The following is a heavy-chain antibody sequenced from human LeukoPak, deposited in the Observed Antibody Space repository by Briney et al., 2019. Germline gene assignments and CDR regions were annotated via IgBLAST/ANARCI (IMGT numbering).Heavy chain of an antibody. CDR1: GGSISSGGYS. D-gene: IGHD2-15*01. Sequence: SQTLSLTCTVSGGSISSGGYSWSWIRQHPGKGLEWIGYIYYSGSTYYNPSLRSRVTISLDTSKNHFSLRLSSVTAADTAVYYCARFGPPYCSGGSCLFDYWGQGTLVTVSS. V-gene: IGHV4-31*03. CDR2: IYYSGST. CDR3: ARFGPPYCSGGSCLFDY. J-gene: IGHJ4*02.